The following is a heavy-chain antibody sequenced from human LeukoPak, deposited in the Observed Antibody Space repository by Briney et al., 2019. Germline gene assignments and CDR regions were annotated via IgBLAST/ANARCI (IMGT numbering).Heavy chain of an antibody. J-gene: IGHJ6*02. CDR2: INSDGSST. V-gene: IGHV3-74*01. CDR1: GFTFSSYW. Sequence: GGSVRLSCAASGFTFSSYWMHWVRQAPGKGLVWVSRINSDGSSTSYADSVKGRFTISRDNAKNTLYLQMNSLRAEDTAVYYCAMPSSPVDYGMDVWGQGTTVTVSS. CDR3: AMPSSPVDYGMDV.